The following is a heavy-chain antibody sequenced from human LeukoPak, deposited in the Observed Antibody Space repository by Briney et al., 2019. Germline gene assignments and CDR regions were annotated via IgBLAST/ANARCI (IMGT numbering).Heavy chain of an antibody. CDR2: IIPIFGTA. CDR3: ASRGYSGSQTDY. CDR1: GGTFRNYA. V-gene: IGHV1-69*13. D-gene: IGHD1-26*01. Sequence: SVKVSCKTSGGTFRNYAINWVRQAPGQGLEWMGGIIPIFGTANYAQKFQGRVTITADESTSTAYMELSSLRSEDTAVYYCASRGYSGSQTDYWGQGTLVTVSS. J-gene: IGHJ4*02.